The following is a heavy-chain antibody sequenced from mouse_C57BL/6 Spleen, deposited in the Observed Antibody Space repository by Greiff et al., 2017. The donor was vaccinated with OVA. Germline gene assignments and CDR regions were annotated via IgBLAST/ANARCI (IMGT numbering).Heavy chain of an antibody. D-gene: IGHD4-1*01. CDR2: ISSGSSTI. Sequence: DVKLVESGGGLVKPGGSLKLSCAASGFTFSDYGMHWVRQAPEKGLEWVAYISSGSSTIYYADTVKGRFTISRDNAKNTLFLQMTSLRSEDTAMYYCARRPKTGWYFDVWGTGTTVTVSS. J-gene: IGHJ1*03. CDR1: GFTFSDYG. V-gene: IGHV5-17*01. CDR3: ARRPKTGWYFDV.